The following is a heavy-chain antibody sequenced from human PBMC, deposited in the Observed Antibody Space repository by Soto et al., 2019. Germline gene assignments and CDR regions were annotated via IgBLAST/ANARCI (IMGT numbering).Heavy chain of an antibody. V-gene: IGHV1-46*02. Sequence: VQLVQSGAEVTKPGASVKVSCKASGFTLNNYYFHWVRQAPGQGLEWMGIINPNGGVTTTAQKVRGRFTVSWDTSTTTLYMELSSLRSDDTAVYYCGRSFVVPAIDSWGQGTLVTVSS. CDR1: GFTLNNYY. D-gene: IGHD2-21*02. J-gene: IGHJ4*02. CDR2: INPNGGVT. CDR3: GRSFVVPAIDS.